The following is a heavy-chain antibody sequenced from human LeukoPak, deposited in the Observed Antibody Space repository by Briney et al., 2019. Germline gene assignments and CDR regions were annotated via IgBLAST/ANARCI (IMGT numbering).Heavy chain of an antibody. V-gene: IGHV4-38-2*02. CDR3: ARSLRDTSSTAGYDS. J-gene: IGHJ4*02. CDR2: ISYRGDT. D-gene: IGHD2-2*01. Sequence: PSETLSLTCNVSGYSISSGHYWAWIRQPPGKGLEWIGSISYRGDTYYNPSLKSRVTMSVDSSKIQLSLKVRSVTAADTAVYFCARSLRDTSSTAGYDSWGQGTLVTVSS. CDR1: GYSISSGHY.